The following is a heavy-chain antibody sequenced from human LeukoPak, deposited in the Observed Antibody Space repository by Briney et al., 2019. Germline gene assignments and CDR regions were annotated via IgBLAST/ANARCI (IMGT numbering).Heavy chain of an antibody. J-gene: IGHJ4*02. CDR1: GFTFSSYG. CDR3: ARGIDSSGYSDY. V-gene: IGHV3-33*08. CDR2: IWYDGSNK. Sequence: GRSLRLSCAASGFTFSSYGMHWVRQAPGKGLEWVAVIWYDGSNKYYADSVKGRFTISRDNSKNTLYLQMNSLRAEDTAVYYCARGIDSSGYSDYWGQGTLVTVSS. D-gene: IGHD3-22*01.